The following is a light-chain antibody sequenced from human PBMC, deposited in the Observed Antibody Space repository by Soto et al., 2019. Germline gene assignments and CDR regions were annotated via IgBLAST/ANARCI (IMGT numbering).Light chain of an antibody. CDR3: RQSYSTPRT. V-gene: IGKV1-39*01. J-gene: IGKJ1*01. CDR1: QSISSY. CDR2: AAS. Sequence: DIQMTQSPSSLSASVGDRVTITCRASQSISSYLNWYQQKPGKAPKLLIYAASSLQSGVPSRFSGSGSGTDFTLTNSSMQPEDFATYYCRQSYSTPRTFGQETKVEIK.